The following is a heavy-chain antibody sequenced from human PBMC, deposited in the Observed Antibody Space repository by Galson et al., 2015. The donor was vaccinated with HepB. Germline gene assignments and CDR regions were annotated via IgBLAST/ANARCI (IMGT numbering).Heavy chain of an antibody. CDR2: VSGYDGSA. CDR1: GYDFNNYG. CDR3: ARDSRLELRLNNYYSYGMDV. Sequence: SVKVSCKASGYDFNNYGLSWVRQAPGQGLEWMGWVSGYDGSANYAPKFQGRVTMTTQKSTGTAFMEMRGLRSDDTAVYYCARDSRLELRLNNYYSYGMDVWGQGTAVIVS. J-gene: IGHJ6*02. D-gene: IGHD1-7*01. V-gene: IGHV1-18*01.